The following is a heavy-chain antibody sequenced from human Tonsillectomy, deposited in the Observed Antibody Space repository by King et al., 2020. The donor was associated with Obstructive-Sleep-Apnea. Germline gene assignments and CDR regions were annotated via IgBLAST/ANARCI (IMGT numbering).Heavy chain of an antibody. D-gene: IGHD2-21*02. J-gene: IGHJ4*02. CDR2: IYYSRST. CDR3: ARVRCGGDCTIDY. CDR1: CVSISRYY. Sequence: VQLQESGPGLVKLSETLALTCPVSCVSISRYYWSWIRQPPGQGLEWIVYIYYSRSTNYNPPLKSRVTISVDTSKNLFSLKLSSGTAADTAVYYCARVRCGGDCTIDYWGQGTLVTVSS. V-gene: IGHV4-59*01.